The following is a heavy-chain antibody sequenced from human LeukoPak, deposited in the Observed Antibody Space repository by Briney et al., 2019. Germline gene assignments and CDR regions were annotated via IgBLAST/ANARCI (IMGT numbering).Heavy chain of an antibody. Sequence: PSETLSLTCTVSGGSISSSSYYWGWIRQPPGKGLEWIGSIYYSGSTYYNPSLKSRVTISVDTSKNQFSLKLSSVTAADTAVYYCARQGYSSGFYYFDYWGQGTQVTVSS. V-gene: IGHV4-39*07. CDR2: IYYSGST. D-gene: IGHD6-19*01. CDR1: GGSISSSSYY. J-gene: IGHJ4*02. CDR3: ARQGYSSGFYYFDY.